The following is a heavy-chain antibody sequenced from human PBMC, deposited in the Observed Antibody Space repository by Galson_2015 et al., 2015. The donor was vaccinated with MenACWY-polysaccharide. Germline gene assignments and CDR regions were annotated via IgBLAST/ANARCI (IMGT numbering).Heavy chain of an antibody. D-gene: IGHD2-15*01. CDR3: ARSYCSGSICYFDS. Sequence: SVKVSCKASGDTFNDYSVYWVRQAPGQGLECMGRIVPIVDMPNYAQKFQGRVTITADKSTSTGYMELTSLRSEDTATYYCARSYCSGSICYFDSWGQGTLVTVSS. CDR2: IVPIVDMP. V-gene: IGHV1-69*02. CDR1: GDTFNDYS. J-gene: IGHJ4*02.